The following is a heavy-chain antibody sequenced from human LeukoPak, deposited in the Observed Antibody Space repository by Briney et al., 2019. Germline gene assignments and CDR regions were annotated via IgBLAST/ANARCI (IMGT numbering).Heavy chain of an antibody. CDR1: GGSISSGSDY. J-gene: IGHJ5*01. CDR3: ARVSGDCWSGYSNWFDS. Sequence: SQTLSLTCTGSGGSISSGSDYWSWIRQPAGKGLEWIERIYTSGSTNYNPNLQGRVTISVDTSKNQFYLKLSSVTAADTAVYYCARVSGDCWSGYSNWFDSWGQGTLVTVSS. D-gene: IGHD3-3*01. V-gene: IGHV4-61*02. CDR2: IYTSGST.